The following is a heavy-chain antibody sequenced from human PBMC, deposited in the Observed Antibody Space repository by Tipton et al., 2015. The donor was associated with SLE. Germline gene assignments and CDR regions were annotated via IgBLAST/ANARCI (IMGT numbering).Heavy chain of an antibody. J-gene: IGHJ6*03. CDR2: IYYSGST. V-gene: IGHV4-39*07. D-gene: IGHD3-3*01. CDR3: ARGGAFWSGPTSYYYFFYYMDV. CDR1: GGSISSSSYY. Sequence: TLSLTCTVSGGSISSSSYYWGWIRQPPGKGLEWIGSIYYSGSTYYNPSLKSRVTISVDTSKNQFSLKLSSVTAADTAVYYCARGGAFWSGPTSYYYFFYYMDVWGKGTTVTVSS.